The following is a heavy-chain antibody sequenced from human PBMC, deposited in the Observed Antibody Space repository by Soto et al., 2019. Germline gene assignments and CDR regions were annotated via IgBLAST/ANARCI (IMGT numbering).Heavy chain of an antibody. V-gene: IGHV5-51*01. CDR3: AAGYSTGLDAFDL. CDR1: GYNFANYW. Sequence: EVQLVQSGAEAKKPGESLKISCKGSGYNFANYWIGWVRQVPGKGLEWMGMIFPGDSDTKNSPSLQGQITMSVDKSNSSAYLQWSSLKASDTAMYYCAAGYSTGLDAFDLWGQGTLVTVSS. D-gene: IGHD2-8*02. J-gene: IGHJ3*01. CDR2: IFPGDSDT.